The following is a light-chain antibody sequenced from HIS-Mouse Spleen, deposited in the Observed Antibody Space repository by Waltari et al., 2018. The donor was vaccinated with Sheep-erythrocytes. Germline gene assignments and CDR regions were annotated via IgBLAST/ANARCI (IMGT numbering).Light chain of an antibody. Sequence: SNELTQPPSVSVSPGQTASITCSGDKLGDKYACWYQQKPGQSPVLVIYQDSKRPSGIPERFSGSNSGNTATLTISGTQAMDEADYYCQAWDSSTGVVFGGGTKLTVL. V-gene: IGLV3-1*01. CDR3: QAWDSSTGVV. CDR2: QDS. J-gene: IGLJ2*01. CDR1: KLGDKY.